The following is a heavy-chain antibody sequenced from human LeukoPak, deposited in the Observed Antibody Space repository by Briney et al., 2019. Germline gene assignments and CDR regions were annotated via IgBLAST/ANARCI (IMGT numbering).Heavy chain of an antibody. CDR1: GFTFSSYS. Sequence: GALRLSCAASGFTFSSYSMNWVRQAPGKGLEWVSSISSSSSYIYYADSVKGRFTISRDNAKNSLYLQMNSLRAEDTAVYYCARDAEYCSSTSCLLDYWGQGTVVTVSS. J-gene: IGHJ4*02. CDR2: ISSSSSYI. CDR3: ARDAEYCSSTSCLLDY. V-gene: IGHV3-21*01. D-gene: IGHD2-2*01.